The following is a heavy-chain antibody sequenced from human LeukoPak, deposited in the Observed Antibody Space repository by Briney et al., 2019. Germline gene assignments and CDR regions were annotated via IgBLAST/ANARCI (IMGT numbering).Heavy chain of an antibody. J-gene: IGHJ6*02. CDR1: GFTLSSYG. Sequence: GGSLRLSCAASGFTLSSYGMQWVRQAPGKGLEWVAVTWYDGRNNYYAASVKGRFTISRDDSKTTVYLLMNSLRAEDTAVYYCARDPYYGSGKYYHGMDLWGQGTTVTVSS. CDR3: ARDPYYGSGKYYHGMDL. V-gene: IGHV3-33*01. D-gene: IGHD3-10*01. CDR2: TWYDGRNN.